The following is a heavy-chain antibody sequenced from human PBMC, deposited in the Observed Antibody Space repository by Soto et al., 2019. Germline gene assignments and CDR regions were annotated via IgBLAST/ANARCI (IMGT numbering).Heavy chain of an antibody. V-gene: IGHV4-31*03. CDR3: ARADYVRYNWNDVALRYYYYMDV. CDR1: GGSISSGGYY. D-gene: IGHD1-20*01. Sequence: SETLSLTCTVSGGSISSGGYYWSWIRQHPGKGLEWIGYIYYSGSTYYNPSLKSRVTISVDTPKNQFSLKLSSVTAADTAVYYCARADYVRYNWNDVALRYYYYMDVWGKGTTVTVSS. CDR2: IYYSGST. J-gene: IGHJ6*03.